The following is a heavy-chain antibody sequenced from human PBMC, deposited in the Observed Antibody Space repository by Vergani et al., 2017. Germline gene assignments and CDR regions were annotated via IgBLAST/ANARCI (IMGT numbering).Heavy chain of an antibody. Sequence: EVQLVESGGGLVQPGGSLRLSCAASGFTFSSYSMNWVRQAPGKGLEWVSYISSSSSTIYYADSVKGRFTISRDNAKNSLYLQMNSLRAEDTAVYYCAREGIAAAGESDYWGQGTLVTVSS. V-gene: IGHV3-48*01. CDR1: GFTFSSYS. J-gene: IGHJ4*02. CDR2: ISSSSSTI. D-gene: IGHD6-13*01. CDR3: AREGIAAAGESDY.